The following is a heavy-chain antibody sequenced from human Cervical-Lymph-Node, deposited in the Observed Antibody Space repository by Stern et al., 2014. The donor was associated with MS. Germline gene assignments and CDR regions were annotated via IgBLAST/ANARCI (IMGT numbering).Heavy chain of an antibody. CDR1: GGSFNNYY. V-gene: IGHV4-59*01. CDR2: IYQDGST. Sequence: VQLEESGPGLVKPSETLSLTCTVPGGSFNNYYWSWIRQPPGKGLEWIGYIYQDGSTKYNPSLKSRVTISLHTSKKQFSLRLTSVTAADTAVYYCPRVDDCSGGTCFSTSWFDPWGQGTLVTVSS. CDR3: PRVDDCSGGTCFSTSWFDP. D-gene: IGHD2-15*01. J-gene: IGHJ5*02.